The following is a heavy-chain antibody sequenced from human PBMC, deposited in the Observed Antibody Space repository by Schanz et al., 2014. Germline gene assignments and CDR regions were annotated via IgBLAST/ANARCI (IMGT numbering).Heavy chain of an antibody. J-gene: IGHJ4*02. CDR3: AREGEWGYDPPRH. V-gene: IGHV3-66*01. D-gene: IGHD5-12*01. Sequence: EVQLVESGGGLVQPGGSLRLSCAASGFTVSNNYMSWVRQAPGKGLECVSIIYSDGSTYYVDSVKGRFIISRDNSKNTVYLQMNSLRAEVTAVYYCAREGEWGYDPPRHWGQGTLVTVSS. CDR2: IYSDGST. CDR1: GFTVSNNY.